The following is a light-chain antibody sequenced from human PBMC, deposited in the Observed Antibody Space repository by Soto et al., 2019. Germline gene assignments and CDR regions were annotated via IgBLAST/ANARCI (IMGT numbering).Light chain of an antibody. CDR2: EVS. CDR3: SSYTTSRDYV. CDR1: SSDVGGYNY. Sequence: QSVLTQPASVSGSPGQSITISCTGTSSDVGGYNYVSWYQQQSGKAPKLMIHEVSNRPSGVSNRFSGSKSGNTASLTISGLQAEDEADYYCSSYTTSRDYVFGSGTKVTVX. J-gene: IGLJ1*01. V-gene: IGLV2-14*01.